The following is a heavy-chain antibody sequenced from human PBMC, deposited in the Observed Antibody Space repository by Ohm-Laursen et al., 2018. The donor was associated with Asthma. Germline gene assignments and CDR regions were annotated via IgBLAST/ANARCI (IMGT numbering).Heavy chain of an antibody. D-gene: IGHD3-3*01. J-gene: IGHJ4*02. CDR1: GFTFRSYA. V-gene: IGHV3-30-3*01. CDR2: GGSYYDGGLK. Sequence: RSLRLSCAASGFTFRSYAMHWVRQAPGKGLEWVAVGGSYYDGGLKYYADSVNGRFTVPRDDSKSTLYLQMNSLRPDDTAVYYCARDVMEWYLPAFDFWGQGTLVTVSS. CDR3: ARDVMEWYLPAFDF.